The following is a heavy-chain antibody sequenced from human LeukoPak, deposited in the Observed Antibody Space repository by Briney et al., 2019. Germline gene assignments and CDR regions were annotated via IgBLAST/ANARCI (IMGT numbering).Heavy chain of an antibody. V-gene: IGHV3-23*01. J-gene: IGHJ2*01. Sequence: GGPLRLSCAASGFPFSCYGMSWLRQAPGKGLEGVSAICGSGCGTLYADAVKGRFTISRENSKHTLYLHVHRLSGGDTAVFLWAKDPYTSSGRYFDLWGRGTLVTVSS. CDR1: GFPFSCYG. CDR3: AKDPYTSSGRYFDL. D-gene: IGHD6-6*01. CDR2: ICGSGCGT.